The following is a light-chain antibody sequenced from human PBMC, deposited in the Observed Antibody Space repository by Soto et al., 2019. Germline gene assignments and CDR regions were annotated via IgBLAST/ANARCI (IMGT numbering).Light chain of an antibody. CDR2: GAF. V-gene: IGKV3-15*01. Sequence: EVLMTQSPATLFVSPGESATLSCRASQSVTSRLAWYQQKPGQAPRLLIYGAFNRATGIPARFSGSGSETQFTLTISSLQSEDSAVYYCPQYYKWPLTFGGGTEVEIK. CDR3: PQYYKWPLT. CDR1: QSVTSR. J-gene: IGKJ4*01.